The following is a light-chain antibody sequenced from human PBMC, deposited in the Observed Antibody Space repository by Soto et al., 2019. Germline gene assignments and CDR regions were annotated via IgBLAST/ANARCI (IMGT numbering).Light chain of an antibody. J-gene: IGLJ1*01. Sequence: QSALTQPASLSGSPGQSITIPCTGTHSDIGTYNYVSWYQQHPGKAPKLIIYGVSNRPSGVSNRFSGSKSGNTAFLTISGLQPEDEADYYCSSFTGTTTLDVFGTGTKVTVL. V-gene: IGLV2-14*03. CDR1: HSDIGTYNY. CDR2: GVS. CDR3: SSFTGTTTLDV.